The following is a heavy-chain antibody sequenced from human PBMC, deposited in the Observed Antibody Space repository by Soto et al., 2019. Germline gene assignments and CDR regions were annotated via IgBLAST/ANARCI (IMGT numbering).Heavy chain of an antibody. D-gene: IGHD1-26*01. Sequence: PGGSLRLSCAASGFAFSSYAMHWVRQAPGKGLEWVAVISYDGGTTDYAAPVKGRFTISRDDSKNTLYLQMNSLKTEDTAVYYCTTSVGATTAYYYYYYGMDVWGQGTTVTVSS. V-gene: IGHV3-15*01. CDR2: ISYDGGTT. CDR3: TTSVGATTAYYYYYYGMDV. CDR1: GFAFSSYA. J-gene: IGHJ6*02.